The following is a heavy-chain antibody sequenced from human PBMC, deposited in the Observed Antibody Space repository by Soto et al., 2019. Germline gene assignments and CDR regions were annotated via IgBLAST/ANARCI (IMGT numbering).Heavy chain of an antibody. Sequence: GGSLILSFAASGFSFSSYAMSWVRQAPGKGLEWVSAISGSGGSTYYADSVKGRFTISRDNSKNTLYLQMNSLRAEETAVYYCAKDVLLWFGELSAVDISGQGTMVTV. D-gene: IGHD3-10*01. V-gene: IGHV3-23*01. CDR2: ISGSGGST. J-gene: IGHJ3*02. CDR3: AKDVLLWFGELSAVDI. CDR1: GFSFSSYA.